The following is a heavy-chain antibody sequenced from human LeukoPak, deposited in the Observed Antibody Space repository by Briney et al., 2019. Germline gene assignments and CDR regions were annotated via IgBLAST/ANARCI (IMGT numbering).Heavy chain of an antibody. D-gene: IGHD2-21*01. V-gene: IGHV3-7*01. CDR1: GSNFSSHW. Sequence: GGSLRLSCAASGSNFSSHWMTWVRQAPGKGLEWLANIKQDGSEKYYVDSVKGRFTISRDNTKSSLILQMNSLRVEDTAVYYCARDLHIVGYWGQGTLVTVSS. CDR3: ARDLHIVGY. CDR2: IKQDGSEK. J-gene: IGHJ4*02.